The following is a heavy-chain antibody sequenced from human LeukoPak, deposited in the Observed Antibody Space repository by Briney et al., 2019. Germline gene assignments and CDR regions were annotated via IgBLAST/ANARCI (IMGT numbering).Heavy chain of an antibody. CDR2: VSASSNI. V-gene: IGHV3-48*02. CDR1: GFTFSSYT. CDR3: VRDASHTAHFDY. J-gene: IGHJ4*02. D-gene: IGHD5-18*01. Sequence: GGSLRLSCAASGFTFSSYTMNWVRQAPGKGLQWVSTVSASSNIHYSESVKGRFTISRDNARNSLYLQMNSLRDEDTAVYYCVRDASHTAHFDYWGQGTLVTVSS.